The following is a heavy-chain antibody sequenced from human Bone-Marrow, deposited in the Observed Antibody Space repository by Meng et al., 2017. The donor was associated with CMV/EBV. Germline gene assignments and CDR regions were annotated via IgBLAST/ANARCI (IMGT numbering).Heavy chain of an antibody. Sequence: SETLSLTCTVSGGSIISSGYYWGWIRQPPGKGLQWIGSIYYRGTTYYNPSLKSRVTISLDTSKNQFSLKLSSVTAADTAIYYCARGGGYWDWGQGTLVTVSS. CDR2: IYYRGTT. D-gene: IGHD1-26*01. CDR3: ARGGGYWD. J-gene: IGHJ4*02. V-gene: IGHV4-39*07. CDR1: GGSIISSGYY.